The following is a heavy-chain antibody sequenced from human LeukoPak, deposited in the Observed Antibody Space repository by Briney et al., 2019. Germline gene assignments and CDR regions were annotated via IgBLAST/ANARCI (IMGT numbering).Heavy chain of an antibody. D-gene: IGHD6-19*01. Sequence: PGGSLRLSCAASGFTFSSYAMSWVRQAPGKGLEWVSVIYSGGSTYYADSVKGRFTISRDNSKNTLYLQMNSLRAEDTAVYYCARGPVAGTSPYFDYWGQGTLVTVSS. J-gene: IGHJ4*02. CDR1: GFTFSSYA. V-gene: IGHV3-53*01. CDR3: ARGPVAGTSPYFDY. CDR2: IYSGGST.